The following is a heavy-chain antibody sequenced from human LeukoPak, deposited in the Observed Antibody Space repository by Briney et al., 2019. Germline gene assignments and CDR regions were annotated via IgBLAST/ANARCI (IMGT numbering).Heavy chain of an antibody. Sequence: GGSLRLSCAASGFTFSSYAMSWVRQAPGKGLKWVSLISGASTSTYYADSVTGRFTISRDNAKNSVYLQMNSLRAEDTALYYCAKDMYGYKTTDAFDIWGQGTMVTVSS. J-gene: IGHJ3*02. CDR2: ISGASTST. D-gene: IGHD5-24*01. CDR3: AKDMYGYKTTDAFDI. CDR1: GFTFSSYA. V-gene: IGHV3-23*01.